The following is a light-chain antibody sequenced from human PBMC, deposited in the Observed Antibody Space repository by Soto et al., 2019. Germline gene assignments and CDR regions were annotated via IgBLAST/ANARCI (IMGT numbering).Light chain of an antibody. Sequence: DIQMTQSPSTLSASVGDRVTITCRASQSISSWLAWYQQKPGKAPKLLIYDASSLESGVPSRFSGSGSGTEFTLTISSRQPDDFATYYCQQYNSYCRGYTFGQGTKLEIK. V-gene: IGKV1-5*01. CDR2: DAS. CDR1: QSISSW. CDR3: QQYNSYCRGYT. J-gene: IGKJ2*01.